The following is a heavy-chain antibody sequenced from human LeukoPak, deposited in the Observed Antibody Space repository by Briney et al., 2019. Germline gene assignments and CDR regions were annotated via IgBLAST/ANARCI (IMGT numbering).Heavy chain of an antibody. D-gene: IGHD3-10*01. J-gene: IGHJ4*02. CDR2: VYTDGGTI. CDR1: GNIFTNYH. Sequence: ASVKVSCKASGNIFTNYHLHSVRLAPGRGLEWMGAVYTDGGTITNTRSFQDRVTMTREVSTRTVNMELSRLNSEDTAVYYCATEAPGSYRFDNWGQEILVTVPS. V-gene: IGHV1-46*01. CDR3: ATEAPGSYRFDN.